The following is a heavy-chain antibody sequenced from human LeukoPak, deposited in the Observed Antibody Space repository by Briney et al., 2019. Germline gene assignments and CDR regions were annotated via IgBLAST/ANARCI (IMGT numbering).Heavy chain of an antibody. J-gene: IGHJ4*02. Sequence: PSETLSLTCTVSGDSINIYYWTWIRQPPGKGLEWIGYIYYSGSTNYNPSLKSRVTISVDTSKNQFSLKLDSVTAADTVVYYCARQVPYTSRPDYWGQGTLVTVPP. D-gene: IGHD2-2*01. CDR3: ARQVPYTSRPDY. CDR1: GDSINIYY. CDR2: IYYSGST. V-gene: IGHV4-59*08.